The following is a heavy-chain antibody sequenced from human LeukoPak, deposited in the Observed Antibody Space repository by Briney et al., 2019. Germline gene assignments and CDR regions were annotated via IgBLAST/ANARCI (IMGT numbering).Heavy chain of an antibody. CDR1: GFTFSGSA. V-gene: IGHV3-73*01. J-gene: IGHJ5*02. CDR2: IDKKDNLYAT. D-gene: IGHD1-14*01. Sequence: GGSLKLSCAASGFTFSGSAVHWVRQSSGKGLEWVGHIDKKDNLYATAYAESVKGRFTISRDDSKDTAFLHMDSLKPEDTPLYYCTRDRGTYKWFDPWGQGTLVTVSS. CDR3: TRDRGTYKWFDP.